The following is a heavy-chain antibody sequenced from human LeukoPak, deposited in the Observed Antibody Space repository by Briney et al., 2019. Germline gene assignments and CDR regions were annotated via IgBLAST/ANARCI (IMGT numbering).Heavy chain of an antibody. CDR2: IWYGGSNK. CDR3: AKDRFGTIYAGYYYYMDV. D-gene: IGHD3-3*01. V-gene: IGHV3-30*18. Sequence: PGRSLRLSCAASGFTFSSYGMHWVRQAPGKGLEWVAVIWYGGSNKYYADSVKGRFTISRDNSKNTLYLQMNSLRAEDTAVYYCAKDRFGTIYAGYYYYMDVWGKGTTVTVSS. J-gene: IGHJ6*03. CDR1: GFTFSSYG.